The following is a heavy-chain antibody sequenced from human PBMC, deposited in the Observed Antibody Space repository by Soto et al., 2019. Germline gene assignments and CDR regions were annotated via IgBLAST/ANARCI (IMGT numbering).Heavy chain of an antibody. D-gene: IGHD3-10*01. CDR2: IYYSGST. CDR3: ARVNYYGSGSYEFDY. CDR1: GGSISSYY. V-gene: IGHV4-59*08. Sequence: SETLSLTCTVSGGSISSYYWSWIRQPPGKGLEWIGYIYYSGSTNYNPSLKSRVTISVDTSKNQFSLKLSSVTAADTAVYYCARVNYYGSGSYEFDYWGQGNLVTVSS. J-gene: IGHJ4*02.